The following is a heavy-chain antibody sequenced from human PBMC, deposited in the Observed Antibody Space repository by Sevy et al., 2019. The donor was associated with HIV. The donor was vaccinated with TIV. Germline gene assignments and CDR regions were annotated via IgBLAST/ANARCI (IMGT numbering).Heavy chain of an antibody. CDR1: GFIFSSYG. CDR3: ASSRGGSSSGSLDT. V-gene: IGHV3-33*01. D-gene: IGHD3-10*01. CDR2: IGYDGSNK. Sequence: GGSLRLSCAASGFIFSSYGMNWVRQAPGKGLEWVAVIGYDGSNKYYADSGKGRFTISRDNSKNTLYLQMNSLRAEDMAVYYCASSRGGSSSGSLDTWGQGTLVTVSS. J-gene: IGHJ5*02.